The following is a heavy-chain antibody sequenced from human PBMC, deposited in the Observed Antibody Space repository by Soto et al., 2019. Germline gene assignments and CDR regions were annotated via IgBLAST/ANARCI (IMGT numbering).Heavy chain of an antibody. CDR3: AKVTGYYDSSGYVYYFDY. CDR1: GFTFSSYA. J-gene: IGHJ4*01. CDR2: ISGSGGST. D-gene: IGHD3-22*01. Sequence: GGSLRLSCAASGFTFSSYAMSWVRQAPGKGLEWVSAISGSGGSTYYADSVKGRFTISRDNSKNTLYLQMNSLRAEDTAVYYCAKVTGYYDSSGYVYYFDYWGQGTTVTVSS. V-gene: IGHV3-23*01.